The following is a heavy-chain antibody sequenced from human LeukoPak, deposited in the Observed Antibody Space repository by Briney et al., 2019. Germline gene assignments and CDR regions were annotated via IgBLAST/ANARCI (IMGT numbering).Heavy chain of an antibody. CDR3: ARLRGYSYGINGFDI. CDR1: GFTFNDYD. D-gene: IGHD5-18*01. J-gene: IGHJ3*02. CDR2: IGTAHDA. V-gene: IGHV3-13*01. Sequence: PGGSLRVSCAASGFTFNDYDMHWVREATAKGLERLSCIGTAHDAHYAGSVKGRFTISRESATNSVYLQMNSLRDGDTAVYYCARLRGYSYGINGFDIRGQGTMVTVSS.